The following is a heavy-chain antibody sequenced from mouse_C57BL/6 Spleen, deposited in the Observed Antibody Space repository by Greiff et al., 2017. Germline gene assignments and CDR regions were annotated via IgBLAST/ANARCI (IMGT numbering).Heavy chain of an antibody. CDR3: ARGEGYDEYYFDY. CDR1: GYTFTNYW. Sequence: QVQLQQSGAELVRPGTSVKMSCKASGYTFTNYWIGWAKQRPGHGLEWIGDIYPGGGYTNYNEKFKGKATLTADKSSSTAYMQFSSLTSEDSSIDYCARGEGYDEYYFDYWGQGTTLTVSS. J-gene: IGHJ2*01. V-gene: IGHV1-63*01. CDR2: IYPGGGYT. D-gene: IGHD2-2*01.